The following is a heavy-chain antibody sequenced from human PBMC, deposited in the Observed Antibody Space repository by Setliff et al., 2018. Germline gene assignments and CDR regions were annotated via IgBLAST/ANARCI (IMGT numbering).Heavy chain of an antibody. J-gene: IGHJ3*02. CDR1: GYSFTSYW. D-gene: IGHD3-22*01. CDR3: ARPTYYYDSSGYPGNAFDI. Sequence: PGASLTISCKGSGYSFTSYWIGWVRQMPGKGLEWMGIIYPGDSDTRYSPSFQGQVTISADKSISTAYLQWSSLKASDTAMYYCARPTYYYDSSGYPGNAFDIWGQGTMVTV. CDR2: IYPGDSDT. V-gene: IGHV5-51*01.